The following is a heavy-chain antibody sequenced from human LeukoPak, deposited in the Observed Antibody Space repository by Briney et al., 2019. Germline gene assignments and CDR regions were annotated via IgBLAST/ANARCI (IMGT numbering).Heavy chain of an antibody. V-gene: IGHV4-38-2*01. CDR3: ASTAVGAFDY. CDR2: IYHSGST. J-gene: IGHJ4*02. Sequence: PSETLSLTCAVSGYSISSGYHWGWIRQPPGKGLEWIGSIYHSGSTYYNPSLKSRVTISVDTSKNQFSLKLSSVTAADTAVYYCASTAVGAFDYWGQGTLVTVSS. D-gene: IGHD1-26*01. CDR1: GYSISSGYH.